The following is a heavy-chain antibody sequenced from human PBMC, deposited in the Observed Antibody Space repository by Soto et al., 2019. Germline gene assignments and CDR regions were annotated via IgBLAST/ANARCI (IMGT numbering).Heavy chain of an antibody. V-gene: IGHV4-39*07. J-gene: IGHJ4*02. CDR1: GGSISSGGYY. CDR2: IYHSGST. Sequence: PSETLSLTCTVSGGSISSGGYYWSWVRQPPGKGLEWIGEIYHSGSTNYNPSLKSRVTISVDKSKNQFSLKLSSVTAADTAVYYCAGVRYSYGFDYWGQGTLVTVSS. CDR3: AGVRYSYGFDY. D-gene: IGHD5-18*01.